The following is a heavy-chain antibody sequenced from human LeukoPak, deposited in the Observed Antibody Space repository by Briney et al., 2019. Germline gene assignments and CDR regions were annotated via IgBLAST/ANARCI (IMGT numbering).Heavy chain of an antibody. CDR3: SRQFTRIQPWLLGY. Sequence: SVNVTFKASGYTLTGYCMHWVRQASGQGLEGVGGINLNSGGTSFTQKIQGRVTMTSDTSISTAYMEPSRLRSDDTAEYYFSRQFTRIQPWLLGYWGEGTLVTVSS. CDR1: GYTLTGYC. D-gene: IGHD5-18*01. J-gene: IGHJ4*02. V-gene: IGHV1-2*02. CDR2: INLNSGGT.